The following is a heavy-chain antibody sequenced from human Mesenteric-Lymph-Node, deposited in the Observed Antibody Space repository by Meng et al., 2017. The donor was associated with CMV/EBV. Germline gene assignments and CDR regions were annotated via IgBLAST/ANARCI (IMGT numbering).Heavy chain of an antibody. CDR1: GGSFSGYY. J-gene: IGHJ4*02. CDR3: ARTQWHVGYFDN. V-gene: IGHV4-34*01. Sequence: SETLSLTCAVYGGSFSGYYWTWIRQSPGKGLEWIGSIHYTGSTSYNPSLKTRVSISEDTSKNEFSLTLTSVTAADTAVYYCARTQWHVGYFDNWGQGTLVTVSS. D-gene: IGHD6-19*01. CDR2: IHYTGST.